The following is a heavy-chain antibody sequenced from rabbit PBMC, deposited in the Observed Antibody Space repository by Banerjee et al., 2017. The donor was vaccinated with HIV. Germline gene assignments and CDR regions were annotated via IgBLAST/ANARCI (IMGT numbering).Heavy chain of an antibody. CDR2: IYNGKT. D-gene: IGHD1-1*01. J-gene: IGHJ4*01. CDR1: GFSFSSSYW. CDR3: ARFGSDNYYNL. Sequence: LEESGGGLVQPEGSLALTCRASGFSFSSSYWICWVRQAPGKGLEWIACIYNGKTYYASWVNGRFTISKTSTTVTLQMTSLTAADTATYFCARFGSDNYYNLWGQGTLVTVS. V-gene: IGHV1S45*01.